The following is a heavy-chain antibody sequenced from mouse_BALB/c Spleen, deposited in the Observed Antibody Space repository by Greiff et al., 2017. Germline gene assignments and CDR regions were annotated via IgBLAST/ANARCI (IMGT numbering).Heavy chain of an antibody. CDR2: IDPENGDT. V-gene: IGHV14-4*02. CDR3: TRRGGDWFAY. Sequence: VQLQQSGAELVRSGASVKLSCTASGFNIKDYYMHWVKQRPEQGLEWIGWIDPENGDTEYAPKFQGKATMTADTSSNTAYLQLSSLTSEDTAVYYCTRRGGDWFAYWGQGTLVTVSA. J-gene: IGHJ3*01. CDR1: GFNIKDYY.